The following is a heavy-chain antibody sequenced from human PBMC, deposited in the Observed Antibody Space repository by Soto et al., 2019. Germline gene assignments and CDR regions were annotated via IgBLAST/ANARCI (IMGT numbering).Heavy chain of an antibody. D-gene: IGHD5-12*01. CDR2: ISSSSSYI. J-gene: IGHJ6*03. CDR1: GFTFSSYS. V-gene: IGHV3-21*01. Sequence: EVQLVESGGGLVKPGGSLRLSCAASGFTFSSYSMNWVRQAPGKGLEWVSSISSSSSYIYYADSVKGRFTISRDNAKNSLYLQMNSLRAESTAVYYCARDQYYSGYDPHQLYYYYMDVWGKGTTVTVSS. CDR3: ARDQYYSGYDPHQLYYYYMDV.